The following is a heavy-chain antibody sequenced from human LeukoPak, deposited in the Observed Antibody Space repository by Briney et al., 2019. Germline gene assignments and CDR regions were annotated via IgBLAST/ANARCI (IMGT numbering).Heavy chain of an antibody. CDR3: ASADGFDI. J-gene: IGHJ3*02. CDR2: IKQDGSEK. CDR1: RFTLSSYW. V-gene: IGHV3-7*03. Sequence: PGGSLRLSCAASRFTLSSYWMSWVRQAPGKGLEWVANIKQDGSEKYYVDSVKGRFTISRDNAKNSLYLQMNSLRAEDTAVYYCASADGFDIWGQGTMVTVSS.